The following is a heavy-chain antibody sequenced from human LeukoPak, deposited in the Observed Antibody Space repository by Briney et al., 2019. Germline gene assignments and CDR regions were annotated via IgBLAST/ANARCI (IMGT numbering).Heavy chain of an antibody. CDR3: ARGGMGIEQWLVKYQGGADAFDI. CDR2: INHSGST. Sequence: SETLSLTCAVYGGSFSGYYWSWIRQPPGKGLEWIGEINHSGSTNYNPSLKSRVTISVDTSKNQFSLKLSSVTAADTAVYYCARGGMGIEQWLVKYQGGADAFDIWGQGTMVTVSS. V-gene: IGHV4-34*01. D-gene: IGHD6-19*01. J-gene: IGHJ3*02. CDR1: GGSFSGYY.